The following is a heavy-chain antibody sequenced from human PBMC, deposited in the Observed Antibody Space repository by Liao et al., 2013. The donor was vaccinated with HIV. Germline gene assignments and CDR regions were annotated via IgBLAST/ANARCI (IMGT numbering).Heavy chain of an antibody. CDR2: IYPSGTT. V-gene: IGHV4-4*07. Sequence: QVQLQESGPGLVKPSETLSLACTVSGDSVRTFHWSWIRQPAGKALEWIGRIYPSGTTNHNPSLKSRVTISVDTSKNQLSLELNSVAAADTAVYYCARRALWSGPSGSWYFDLWGRGTLVTVSS. CDR3: ARRALWSGPSGSWYFDL. J-gene: IGHJ2*01. D-gene: IGHD3-3*01. CDR1: GDSVRTFH.